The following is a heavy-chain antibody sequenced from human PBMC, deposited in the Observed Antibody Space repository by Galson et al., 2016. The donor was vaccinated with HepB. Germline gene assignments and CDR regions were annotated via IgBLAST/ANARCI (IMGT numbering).Heavy chain of an antibody. CDR1: GFTFSDFY. J-gene: IGHJ4*02. D-gene: IGHD6-13*01. Sequence: SLRLSCAASGFTFSDFYMTWIRLAPGKGLEWVSYISSSGTHTPYADSVRGRFTISRDNAKNSLYLEMNSLRAEDTAVYFCARVFETTAAGTYDYWGQGTRVTVSS. CDR2: ISSSGTHT. CDR3: ARVFETTAAGTYDY. V-gene: IGHV3-11*06.